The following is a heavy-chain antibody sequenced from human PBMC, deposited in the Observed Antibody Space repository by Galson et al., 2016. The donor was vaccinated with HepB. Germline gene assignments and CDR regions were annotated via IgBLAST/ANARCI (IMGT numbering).Heavy chain of an antibody. D-gene: IGHD5-18*01. CDR3: ARGGRKGLWGYYFDY. Sequence: TLSLTCTVSGGSISSGGYYWSWIRQHPGKGLEWIGYIYHLGNTYFNPSLKSRVIMSVDAFKNQFSLKLSSVTAADTAVYYCARGGRKGLWGYYFDYWGQGTLVPVSS. CDR1: GGSISSGGYY. CDR2: IYHLGNT. V-gene: IGHV4-31*03. J-gene: IGHJ4*02.